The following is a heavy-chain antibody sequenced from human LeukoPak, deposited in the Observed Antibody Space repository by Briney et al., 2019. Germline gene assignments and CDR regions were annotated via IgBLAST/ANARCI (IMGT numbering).Heavy chain of an antibody. D-gene: IGHD3-9*01. V-gene: IGHV3-7*01. CDR2: IHPHGSDE. Sequence: GGSLTLSCAASGFTFSRFWMTWVRQAPGKGLEWVANIHPHGSDEYYVDSVEGRFTISRDHANNSLYFQMDSLRAQDTAVYYCIILTLVAAPRHYMDVWGKGTTVTVSS. J-gene: IGHJ6*03. CDR3: IILTLVAAPRHYMDV. CDR1: GFTFSRFW.